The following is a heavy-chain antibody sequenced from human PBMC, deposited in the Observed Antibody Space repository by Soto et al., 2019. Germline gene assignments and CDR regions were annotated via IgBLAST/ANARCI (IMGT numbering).Heavy chain of an antibody. CDR3: AKVYDFWSGHRGPFDY. D-gene: IGHD3-3*01. CDR1: GFTFSSYG. CDR2: ISYDGSNK. Sequence: GGSLRLSCAASGFTFSSYGMHWVRQAPGKGLEWVAVISYDGSNKYYADSVKGRFTIPRDNSKNTLYLQMNSLRAEDTAVYYCAKVYDFWSGHRGPFDYWGQGTLVTVSS. V-gene: IGHV3-30*18. J-gene: IGHJ4*02.